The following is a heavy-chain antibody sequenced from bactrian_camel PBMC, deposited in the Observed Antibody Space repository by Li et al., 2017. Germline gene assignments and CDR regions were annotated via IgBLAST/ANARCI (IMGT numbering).Heavy chain of an antibody. Sequence: VQLVESGGGLVQPGGSLRLSCAASGFTFSSYAMGWVRQAPGKGLEWVSGISSGGGRTYYADSVKGRFTISRDNAKSTLYLQINSLKTEDTALYYCATTLCSVIECYGMDYWGKGTQVTVS. CDR2: ISSGGGRT. D-gene: IGHD3*01. J-gene: IGHJ7*01. V-gene: IGHV3S31*01. CDR1: GFTFSSYA.